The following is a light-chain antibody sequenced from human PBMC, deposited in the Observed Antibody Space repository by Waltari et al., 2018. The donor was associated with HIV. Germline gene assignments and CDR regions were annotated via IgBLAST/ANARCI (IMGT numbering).Light chain of an antibody. CDR1: SLRTYS. CDR3: NSRDSSSSHNWV. CDR2: ARN. V-gene: IGLV3-19*01. J-gene: IGLJ3*02. Sequence: SSELTQNPTVSVALGQTVRITCQGDSLRTYSASWYQQKPGQAPILVIYARNNRLSGIPDRFSASSSGNTASLTITGAQAEDEADYYCNSRDSSSSHNWVFGGGTRLTVL.